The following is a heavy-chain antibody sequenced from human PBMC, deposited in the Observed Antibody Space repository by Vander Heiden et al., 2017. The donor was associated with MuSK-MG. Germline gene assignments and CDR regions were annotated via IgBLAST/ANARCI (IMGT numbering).Heavy chain of an antibody. J-gene: IGHJ3*02. CDR2: IWYDGSNK. D-gene: IGHD4-17*01. CDR1: GFTFSSYG. CDR3: ARDHDYGDYDAFDI. V-gene: IGHV3-33*01. Sequence: QVQLVESGGGVVQPGRSLRLPCSAAGFTFSSYGMHWVRQAPGKGLEWVAVIWYDGSNKYYADSVKGRFTISRDNSKNTLYLQMNSLRAEDTAVYYCARDHDYGDYDAFDIWGQGTMVTVSS.